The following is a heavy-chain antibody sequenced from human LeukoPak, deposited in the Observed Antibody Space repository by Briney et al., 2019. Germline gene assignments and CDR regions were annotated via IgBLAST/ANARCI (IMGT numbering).Heavy chain of an antibody. D-gene: IGHD3-22*01. Sequence: PSETLSLTCTVSGGSISSYYWSWIRQPPGKGLEWIGNIYYSGSTNYNPSLKSRVTISVDTSKNQFSLKLSSVTAADTAVYYCARGNYYDSSGYYPAYYYYYYMDVWGKGTTVTISS. CDR2: IYYSGST. CDR1: GGSISSYY. CDR3: ARGNYYDSSGYYPAYYYYYYMDV. V-gene: IGHV4-59*01. J-gene: IGHJ6*03.